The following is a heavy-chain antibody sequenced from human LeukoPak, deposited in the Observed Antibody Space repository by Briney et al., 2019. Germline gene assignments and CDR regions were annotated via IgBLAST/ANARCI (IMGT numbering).Heavy chain of an antibody. V-gene: IGHV3-23*01. CDR1: GFTFSSYA. CDR3: AQRGRGAAAAFDY. Sequence: GGSLRLSCAASGFTFSSYAMSWVRQAPGKGLEWVSAISGSGGSTYYADPGKGRFTISRDNSKHTLYLQMNSLRAEDTAVYYCAQRGRGAAAAFDYWGQGTLVTVSS. CDR2: ISGSGGST. D-gene: IGHD6-13*01. J-gene: IGHJ4*02.